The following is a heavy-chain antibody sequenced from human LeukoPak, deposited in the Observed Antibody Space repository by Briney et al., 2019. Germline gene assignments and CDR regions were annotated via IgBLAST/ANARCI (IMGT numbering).Heavy chain of an antibody. CDR1: GCTFSSYP. V-gene: IGHV1-69*13. CDR2: IIPIFGTA. D-gene: IGHD3-3*01. CDR3: ARTSPPYDFWSGYYN. J-gene: IGHJ4*02. Sequence: SLKVSCKASGCTFSSYPISWVRQAPGQGLEWMGGIIPIFGTANYAQKFQGRVTITADESTSTAYMELSSLRSEDTAVYYCARTSPPYDFWSGYYNWGQGTLVTVSS.